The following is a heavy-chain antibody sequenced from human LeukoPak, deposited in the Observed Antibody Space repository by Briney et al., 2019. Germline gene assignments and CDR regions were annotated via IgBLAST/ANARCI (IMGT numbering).Heavy chain of an antibody. CDR2: ISGSYTP. CDR3: AKVNMVRAFASYFDD. V-gene: IGHV3-23*01. Sequence: PGGSLRLSCTASGFTFSTYAMNWVRQAPGKGLEWGSAISGSYTPYYADSVKGRFTVSRDNSRNTLFLQMNSLRAEDTAVYFCAKVNMVRAFASYFDDWGQGTLVTVSS. J-gene: IGHJ4*02. CDR1: GFTFSTYA. D-gene: IGHD3-10*01.